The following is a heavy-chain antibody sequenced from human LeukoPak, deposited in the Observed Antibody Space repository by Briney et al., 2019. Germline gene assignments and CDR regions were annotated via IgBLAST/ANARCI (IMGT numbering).Heavy chain of an antibody. CDR2: ISGGGGGT. J-gene: IGHJ4*02. CDR1: GFTFSSYA. V-gene: IGHV3-23*01. Sequence: PGASLRLSCAASGFTFSSYAMSWVRQTPGKGLEWASAISGGGGGTYYADSVKGRFTISRDNSKNTLYLQMNSLRAEDTAVYYCAKDLSTLVRGVITLWGQGALVTVSS. D-gene: IGHD3-10*01. CDR3: AKDLSTLVRGVITL.